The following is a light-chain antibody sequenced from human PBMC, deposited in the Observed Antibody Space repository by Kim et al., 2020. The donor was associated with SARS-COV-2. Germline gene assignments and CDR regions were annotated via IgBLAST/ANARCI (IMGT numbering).Light chain of an antibody. CDR2: DAS. CDR1: QSVSSY. Sequence: EIVFTQSPATLSLSPGERATFSCRASQSVSSYLAWYQQKPGQAPRLLIYDASNRATGIPARFSGSGSGTDFTLTISSLEPEDFAVYYCQQRNNWPPFTFGPGTKVDIK. V-gene: IGKV3-11*01. J-gene: IGKJ3*01. CDR3: QQRNNWPPFT.